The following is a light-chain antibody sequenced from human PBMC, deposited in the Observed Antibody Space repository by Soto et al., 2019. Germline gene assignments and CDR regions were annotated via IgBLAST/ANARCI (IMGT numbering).Light chain of an antibody. Sequence: QSVLTQPASVSGSPGQSITISCTGTTSDVGGYKYVSWYQQHPGKAPKLLIYEVSNRPSGVSNRFSGSKSGSTASLTISGLQAEDEADYYCSSYTRCSNYLLGNGTKLTVX. V-gene: IGLV2-14*01. CDR3: SSYTRCSNYL. CDR2: EVS. J-gene: IGLJ1*01. CDR1: TSDVGGYKY.